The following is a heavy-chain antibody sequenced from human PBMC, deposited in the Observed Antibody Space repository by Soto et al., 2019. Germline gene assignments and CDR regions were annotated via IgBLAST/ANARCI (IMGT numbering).Heavy chain of an antibody. J-gene: IGHJ5*01. CDR3: ARAKKSYYDGGGYPVDS. CDR2: IYNTGST. CDR1: GCSVTSGSDC. Sequence: QVQLQESGPGLVKPSETLSLTCTVSGCSVTSGSDCWNWLRHPPGKGLEWIGYIYNTGSTNYNPSLKSRVTIFVDTSKNRFSLHLNSVTAADTAMYYCARAKKSYYDGGGYPVDSWGQGTLVTVSS. D-gene: IGHD3-22*01. V-gene: IGHV4-61*03.